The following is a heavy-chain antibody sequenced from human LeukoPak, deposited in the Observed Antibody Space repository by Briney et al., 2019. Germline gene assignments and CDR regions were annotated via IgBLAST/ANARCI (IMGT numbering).Heavy chain of an antibody. J-gene: IGHJ4*02. CDR1: GGTFSSYA. D-gene: IGHD6-13*01. CDR2: IIPIFGTA. V-gene: IGHV1-69*06. CDR3: ASQYSSSLWYFDY. Sequence: GSSVKASCKASGGTFSSYAISWVRQAPGQGLEWMGGIIPIFGTANYAQKFQGRVTITADKSTSTAYMELSSLRSEDTAVYYCASQYSSSLWYFDYWGQGTLVTVSS.